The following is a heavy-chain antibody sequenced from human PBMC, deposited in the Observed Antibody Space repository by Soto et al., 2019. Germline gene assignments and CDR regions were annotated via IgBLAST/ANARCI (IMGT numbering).Heavy chain of an antibody. V-gene: IGHV4-4*07. CDR2: IHNKGVV. CDR1: GTYISEFS. CDR3: ARESGENWTYEAH. D-gene: IGHD1-7*01. Sequence: QVQQQESGPGLVKPSDTLSLICSVSGTYISEFSWSCIRQPAGTGLEWIGRIHNKGVVHYSPSFRGRATMSIATSSNHFSRNLQSAIAADTAVYYCARESGENWTYEAHWGQGTLVTVSS. J-gene: IGHJ1*01.